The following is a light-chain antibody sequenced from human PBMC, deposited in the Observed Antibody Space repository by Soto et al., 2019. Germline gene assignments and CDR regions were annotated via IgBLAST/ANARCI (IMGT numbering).Light chain of an antibody. CDR2: EVT. CDR1: SVDINY. J-gene: IGLJ3*02. Sequence: QSVLTQPPSASGSRGQSVTISCTATSVDINYVSWFQQHPGKAPKLIICEVTKRPSGVPDRFSGSKSGNTASLTVSGLQDDDEADYYCSSYAGRDIWVFGGGTKVTVL. CDR3: SSYAGRDIWV. V-gene: IGLV2-8*01.